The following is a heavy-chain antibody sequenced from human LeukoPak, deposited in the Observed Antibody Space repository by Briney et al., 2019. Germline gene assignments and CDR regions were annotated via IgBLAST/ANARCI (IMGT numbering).Heavy chain of an antibody. Sequence: SQTLSLTCAISGDSVSSNSAAWNWIRQSPSRGLEWLGRTYYRSKWYNDYAVSVKSRITINPDTSKNQFSLQLNSVTPEDTAVYYCAREPKLLWFGELFPALNWFDPWGQGTLVTVSS. V-gene: IGHV6-1*01. D-gene: IGHD3-10*01. CDR2: TYYRSKWYN. CDR1: GDSVSSNSAA. CDR3: AREPKLLWFGELFPALNWFDP. J-gene: IGHJ5*02.